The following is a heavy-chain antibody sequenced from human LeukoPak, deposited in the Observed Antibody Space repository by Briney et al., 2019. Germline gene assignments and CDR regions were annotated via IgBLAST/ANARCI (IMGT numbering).Heavy chain of an antibody. CDR3: ARDQQGYFDY. V-gene: IGHV4-59*01. Sequence: SETLSLTCTVSGGSISSYYWSWLRQPPGKGLEWIGYIYYSGSTNYNPSLKSRVTISVDTSKNQFSLKLSSVTAAGTAVYYCARDQQGYFDYWGQGTLVTVSS. CDR1: GGSISSYY. D-gene: IGHD6-13*01. CDR2: IYYSGST. J-gene: IGHJ4*02.